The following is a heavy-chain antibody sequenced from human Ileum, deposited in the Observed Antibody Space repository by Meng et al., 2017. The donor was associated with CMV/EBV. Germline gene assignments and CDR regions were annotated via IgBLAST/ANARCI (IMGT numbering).Heavy chain of an antibody. CDR3: ASGVVVIAFVGIN. CDR1: GFTFSSYA. J-gene: IGHJ4*02. D-gene: IGHD2-21*01. CDR2: ISYDGSNK. Sequence: GESLKISCAASGFTFSSYAMHWVRQAPGKGLEWVAVISYDGSNKYYADSVKGRFTISRDNSKNTLYLQMNSLRAEDTAVYYCASGVVVIAFVGINWGQGTLVTVSS. V-gene: IGHV3-30-3*01.